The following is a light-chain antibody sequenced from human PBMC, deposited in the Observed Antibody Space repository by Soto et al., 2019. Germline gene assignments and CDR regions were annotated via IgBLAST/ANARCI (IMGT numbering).Light chain of an antibody. V-gene: IGKV4-1*01. CDR3: QQYHSPPII. Sequence: DIVMTQSPDSLAVSLGERATINCKSSQSVLSSSNNMNYLAWYQQKPGQPPVLLIYWASTREFGLPDRFSGSGFWTHFPLTIVNLQAEGVAVDYCQQYHSPPIIVGQGTRLEIK. CDR2: WAS. CDR1: QSVLSSSNNMNY. J-gene: IGKJ5*01.